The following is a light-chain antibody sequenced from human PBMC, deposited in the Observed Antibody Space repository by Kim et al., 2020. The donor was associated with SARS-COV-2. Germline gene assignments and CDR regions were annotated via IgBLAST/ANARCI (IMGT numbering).Light chain of an antibody. CDR3: QQYNSPLVS. Sequence: ASVGDRVTITCQASQDINNYLNWFQQKPGKAPKLLIYDASNLETGVPSRFSGSGSGTDFTFTISSLRPEDIATYYCQQYNSPLVSFGPGTKVDIK. V-gene: IGKV1-33*01. CDR1: QDINNY. J-gene: IGKJ3*01. CDR2: DAS.